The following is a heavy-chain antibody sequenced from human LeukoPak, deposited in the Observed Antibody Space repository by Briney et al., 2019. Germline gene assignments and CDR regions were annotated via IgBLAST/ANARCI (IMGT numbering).Heavy chain of an antibody. V-gene: IGHV4-38-2*01. Sequence: SETQSLTCLVSGDSLTSGYYWAWIRQAPGKGLEWIGSVYHTGSTYYTPSLKTRITIFVDTLTNQFSLRLRSVTAADTAVYYCARRESVVVNAFDIWGQGTMVTVSS. CDR1: GDSLTSGYY. CDR2: VYHTGST. J-gene: IGHJ3*02. CDR3: ARRESVVVNAFDI. D-gene: IGHD3-22*01.